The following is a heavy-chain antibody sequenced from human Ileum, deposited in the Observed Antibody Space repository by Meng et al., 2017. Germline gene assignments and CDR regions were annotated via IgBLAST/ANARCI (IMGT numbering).Heavy chain of an antibody. CDR3: ATSNDRDVYYLGY. V-gene: IGHV4-4*02. J-gene: IGHJ4*02. CDR2: IFQSGRT. D-gene: IGHD3-22*01. CDR1: GTW. Sequence: QVQLQEAGPRLGKPSGTLSLTCAVSGTWWSWVRQPPGKGLEWIGEIFQSGRTNYNPSLKSRVTISIDKSKSQISLQLSAVTVADTAVYSCATSNDRDVYYLGYWGQGTLVTVSS.